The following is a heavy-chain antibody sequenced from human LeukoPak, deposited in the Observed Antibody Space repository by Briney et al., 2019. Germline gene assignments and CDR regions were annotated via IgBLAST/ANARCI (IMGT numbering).Heavy chain of an antibody. D-gene: IGHD3-10*01. V-gene: IGHV3-21*01. CDR1: GFTFSSYS. CDR3: ARDLFRDFDY. CDR2: ISSSSSYI. Sequence: GRSLRLSCAASGFTFSSYSMNWVRQAPGKGLEWVSSISSSSSYIYYADSVKGRFTISRDNAKNSLYLQMNSLRAEDTAVYYCARDLFRDFDYWGQGTLVTVSP. J-gene: IGHJ4*02.